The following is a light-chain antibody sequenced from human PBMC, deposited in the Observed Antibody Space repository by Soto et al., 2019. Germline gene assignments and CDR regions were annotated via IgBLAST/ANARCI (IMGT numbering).Light chain of an antibody. CDR2: EVS. CDR1: SSDVGGYNY. J-gene: IGLJ2*01. Sequence: QSALTQPASVSGSPGQSITISCTGSSSDVGGYNYVSWYQQHPGKAPKLMIYEVSNRPSGVSNRFSGSKSGNTASLTISGLKAEDEADYHCSSYTSSSTLVFGGGTKLTVL. V-gene: IGLV2-14*01. CDR3: SSYTSSSTLV.